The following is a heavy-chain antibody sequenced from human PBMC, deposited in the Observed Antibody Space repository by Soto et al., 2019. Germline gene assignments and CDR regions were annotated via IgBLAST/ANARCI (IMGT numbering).Heavy chain of an antibody. V-gene: IGHV4-59*01. CDR2: VYYSGST. CDR3: ARGEGNDRGIYYLDY. CDR1: GGSISSYY. D-gene: IGHD3-16*01. Sequence: QVQLKESGPGLVKSSETLSLTCTVSGGSISSYYWSWIRQPPGKGLQWIGYVYYSGSTNYNPSLKSLVTISVDTSKNQVSLKLSSVTAADTAVYYCARGEGNDRGIYYLDYWGQGTLVTVSS. J-gene: IGHJ4*02.